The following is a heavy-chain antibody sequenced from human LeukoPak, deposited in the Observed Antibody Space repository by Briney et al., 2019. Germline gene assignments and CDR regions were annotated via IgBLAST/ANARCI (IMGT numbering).Heavy chain of an antibody. V-gene: IGHV1-69*02. J-gene: IGHJ4*02. D-gene: IGHD3-10*01. CDR3: AAFYGSGKAAFDY. Sequence: SVKVSCKASGGTFSSYTISWLRQAPGQGLEWMGRIIPILGIANYAQKFQGRVTITADKSTSTAYMELSSLRSEDTAVYYCAAFYGSGKAAFDYWGQGTLVTVSS. CDR2: IIPILGIA. CDR1: GGTFSSYT.